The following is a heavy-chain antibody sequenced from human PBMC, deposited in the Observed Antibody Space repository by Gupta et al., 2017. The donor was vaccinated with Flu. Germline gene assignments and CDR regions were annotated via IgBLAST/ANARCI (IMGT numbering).Heavy chain of an antibody. Sequence: QVTLKESGPVLVKPTETLTLTCTVSGFSLSNARMGVSWIRQPPGKALEWLAHIFSNDEKSYSTSLKSRLTISKDTSKSQVVLTMTNMDPVDTATYYCARIRGVGATPPHNYYYGMDVWGQGTTVTVSS. CDR3: ARIRGVGATPPHNYYYGMDV. V-gene: IGHV2-26*01. D-gene: IGHD1-26*01. CDR1: GFSLSNARMG. CDR2: IFSNDEK. J-gene: IGHJ6*02.